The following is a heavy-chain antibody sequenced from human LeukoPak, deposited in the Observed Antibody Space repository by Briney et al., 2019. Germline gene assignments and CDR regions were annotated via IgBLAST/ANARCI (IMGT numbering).Heavy chain of an antibody. V-gene: IGHV6-1*01. Sequence: SQTLSLTCAISGDSFSSNSAAWNWIRQSPSRGLEWLGRTYYRSKWFNDYAVSVKSRITINPETSKNQFSLQLNSVTPEDTAVYYCTRDLLDSFDIWGQGTMVTVSS. CDR2: TYYRSKWFN. CDR3: TRDLLDSFDI. CDR1: GDSFSSNSAA. J-gene: IGHJ3*02.